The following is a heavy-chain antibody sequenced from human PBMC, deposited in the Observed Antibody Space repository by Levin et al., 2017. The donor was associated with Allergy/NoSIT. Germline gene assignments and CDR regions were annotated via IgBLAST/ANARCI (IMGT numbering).Heavy chain of an antibody. CDR2: ISYSGST. CDR3: ARDQGRWLDS. V-gene: IGHV4-31*03. D-gene: IGHD6-6*01. Sequence: LRLSCSVSGDSVSSTFYYWTWIRQHPGKVLEWIGYISYSGSTYYNPSLKRRLSISLDTAKNQFSLKLTSVTAADTAVYYCARDQGRWLDSWGPGTLVTVSS. CDR1: GDSVSSTFYY. J-gene: IGHJ5*01.